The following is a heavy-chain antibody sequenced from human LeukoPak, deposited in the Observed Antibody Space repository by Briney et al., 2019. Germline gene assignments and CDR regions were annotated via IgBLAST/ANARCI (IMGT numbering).Heavy chain of an antibody. CDR1: GFTFSSYA. V-gene: IGHV3-23*01. Sequence: QTGGSLRLSCAASGFTFSSYAMSWVRQAPGKGLEWVSAISGSGGTTYYADSVKGRFTISRDNAKNSLYLQMNSLRAEDTAVYYCAREPFGEFFNAFDIWGQGTMVTVSS. CDR3: AREPFGEFFNAFDI. CDR2: ISGSGGTT. J-gene: IGHJ3*02. D-gene: IGHD3-10*01.